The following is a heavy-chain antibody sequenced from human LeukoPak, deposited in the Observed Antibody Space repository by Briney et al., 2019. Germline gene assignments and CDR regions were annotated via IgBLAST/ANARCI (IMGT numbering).Heavy chain of an antibody. CDR3: ARHDPFRSFDI. CDR1: GGSFSGYY. D-gene: IGHD3-16*01. J-gene: IGHJ3*02. V-gene: IGHV4-34*01. CDR2: INHSGST. Sequence: SETLSLTCVVYGGSFSGYYWSWIRQPPGKGLEWIGEINHSGSTNYNPSLKSRVTVSLDTSKNQFSLKLSSVIAADTAVYYCARHDPFRSFDIWDQGTMVTVSS.